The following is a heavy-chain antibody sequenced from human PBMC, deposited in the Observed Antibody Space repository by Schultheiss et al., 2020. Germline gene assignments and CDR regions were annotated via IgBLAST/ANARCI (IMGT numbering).Heavy chain of an antibody. J-gene: IGHJ4*02. CDR1: GYAFTSHG. D-gene: IGHD2-21*01. Sequence: GGSLRLSCAASGYAFTSHGMHWVRQAPGKGLEWVAFISYDGSDEYHADSVKGRFTISRDNSKNTLYLQMNSLRAEDTAVYYCAKEAAVIGEPKFDYWGQGTLVTVSS. CDR3: AKEAAVIGEPKFDY. CDR2: ISYDGSDE. V-gene: IGHV3-30*18.